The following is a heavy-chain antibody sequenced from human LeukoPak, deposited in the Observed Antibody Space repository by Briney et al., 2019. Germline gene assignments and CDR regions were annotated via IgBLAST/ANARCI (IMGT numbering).Heavy chain of an antibody. CDR3: AREAITGTFGFDP. D-gene: IGHD1-7*01. J-gene: IGHJ5*02. V-gene: IGHV3-48*01. CDR2: ISISSSTI. CDR1: GFTFSSYG. Sequence: GGSLRLSCEASGFTFSSYGMNWVRQAPGKGLEGVSYISISSSTIYYADSVKGRFTISRDNAKNSLYLQMDSLRAGDTAVYYCAREAITGTFGFDPWGQGTLVTVSS.